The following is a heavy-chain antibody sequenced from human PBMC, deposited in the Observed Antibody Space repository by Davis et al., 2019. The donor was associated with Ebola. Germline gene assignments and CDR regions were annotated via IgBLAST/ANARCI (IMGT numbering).Heavy chain of an antibody. J-gene: IGHJ3*02. CDR1: GFTFDDYT. CDR3: AKEMATNPGGAFDI. V-gene: IGHV3-43*01. D-gene: IGHD5-24*01. Sequence: GESLKISCAASGFTFDDYTMHWVRQAPGKGLEWVSLISWDVGRTYYADSVKGRFTISRDNSKNSLYLQMNSLRTEDTALYYCAKEMATNPGGAFDIWGQGTMVTVSS. CDR2: ISWDVGRT.